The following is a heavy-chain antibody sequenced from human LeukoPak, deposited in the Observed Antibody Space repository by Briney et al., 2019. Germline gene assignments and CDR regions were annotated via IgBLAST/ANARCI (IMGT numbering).Heavy chain of an antibody. Sequence: PWGSLRLSCAASGFTFSSYAMSWVRQAPGKGLEWVSAISGSGGSTYYADSVKGRFTISRDNSKNTLYLQMNSLTAEDTAVYYAAKARFLDFDYWGQGTLVTVSS. CDR3: AKARFLDFDY. V-gene: IGHV3-23*01. CDR1: GFTFSSYA. CDR2: ISGSGGST. J-gene: IGHJ4*02. D-gene: IGHD3-3*01.